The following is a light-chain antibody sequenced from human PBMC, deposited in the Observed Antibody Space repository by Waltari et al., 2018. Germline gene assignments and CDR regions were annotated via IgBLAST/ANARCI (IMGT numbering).Light chain of an antibody. J-gene: IGKJ1*01. CDR2: WAS. Sequence: DIVMTQSPDSLAVSLGARATINSKSIQTLSYSPNPTNYFGWDQQKPGQPPKVLIYWASIRESGGPDRVSGSGSGTEVTRTISSLQAGDGAVYYWLQYYTLPRTFGQGTKVEIK. CDR3: LQYYTLPRT. V-gene: IGKV4-1*01. CDR1: QTLSYSPNPTNY.